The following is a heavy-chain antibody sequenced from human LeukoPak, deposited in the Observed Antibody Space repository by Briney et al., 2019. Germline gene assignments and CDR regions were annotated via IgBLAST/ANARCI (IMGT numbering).Heavy chain of an antibody. Sequence: GASVKVSCKASGYTFTGYYMHWVRQAPGQGLEWMGWINPNSGGTNYAQKFQGRVTMTRDTSISTAYMELSRLRSDDTAVYYCARERGNDYYYYGMDVWGQGTTVTVSS. CDR1: GYTFTGYY. J-gene: IGHJ6*02. V-gene: IGHV1-2*02. D-gene: IGHD2-15*01. CDR3: ARERGNDYYYYGMDV. CDR2: INPNSGGT.